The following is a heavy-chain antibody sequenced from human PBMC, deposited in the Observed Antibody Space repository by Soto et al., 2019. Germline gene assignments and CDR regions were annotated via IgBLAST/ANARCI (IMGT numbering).Heavy chain of an antibody. D-gene: IGHD3-3*01. Sequence: ASVKVSCKASGYTFTSYYMHWVRQAPGQGLEWTGIINPSGGSTSYAQKFQGRVTMTRDTSTSTVYMELSSLRSEDTAVYYCAREMRIGSLEWLLYGMDVWGQGTTVTVSS. CDR3: AREMRIGSLEWLLYGMDV. CDR2: INPSGGST. V-gene: IGHV1-46*01. CDR1: GYTFTSYY. J-gene: IGHJ6*02.